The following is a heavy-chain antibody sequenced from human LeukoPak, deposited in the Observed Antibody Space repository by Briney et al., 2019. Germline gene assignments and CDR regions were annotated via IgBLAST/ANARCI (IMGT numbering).Heavy chain of an antibody. CDR2: INHSGST. V-gene: IGHV4-34*01. CDR1: GGSFSGYY. D-gene: IGHD6-13*01. J-gene: IGHJ4*02. Sequence: SETLSLTCAVYGGSFSGYYWSWIRQPPGKGLEWIGEINHSGSTNYNPSLKSRVTISVDTSKNQFSLKLSSVTAADTAVYYCARVVETAAGRYYFDYWGQGTLVTVSS. CDR3: ARVVETAAGRYYFDY.